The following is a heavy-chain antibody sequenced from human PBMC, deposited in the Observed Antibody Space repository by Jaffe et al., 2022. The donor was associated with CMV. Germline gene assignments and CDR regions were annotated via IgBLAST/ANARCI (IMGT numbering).Heavy chain of an antibody. V-gene: IGHV4-59*01. D-gene: IGHD2-15*01. CDR2: IYYSGST. CDR1: GGSISSYY. J-gene: IGHJ3*02. CDR3: ARGGYCSGGSCYGWAFDI. Sequence: QVQLQESGPGLVKPSETLSLTCTVSGGSISSYYWSWIRQPPGKGLEWIGYIYYSGSTNYNPSLKSRVTISVDTSKNQFSLKLSSVTAADTAVYYCARGGYCSGGSCYGWAFDIWGQGTMVTVSS.